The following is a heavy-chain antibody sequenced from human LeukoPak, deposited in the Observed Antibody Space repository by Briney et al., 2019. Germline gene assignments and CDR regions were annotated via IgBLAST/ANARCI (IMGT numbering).Heavy chain of an antibody. J-gene: IGHJ5*02. CDR3: ASFEVGA. Sequence: ASVKVSCKASGYTFTRYYMHWVRQAPGQGLEWMGWINPNSGGTNYAQKFQGRVTMTRDTSITTVYMELSRLRSDETAVFYCASFEVGAWGQGTLVTVSS. V-gene: IGHV1-2*02. D-gene: IGHD3-10*01. CDR2: INPNSGGT. CDR1: GYTFTRYY.